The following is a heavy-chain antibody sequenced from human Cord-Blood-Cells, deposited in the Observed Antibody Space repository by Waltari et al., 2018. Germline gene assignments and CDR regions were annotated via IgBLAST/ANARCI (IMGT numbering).Heavy chain of an antibody. CDR2: INHSGST. J-gene: IGHJ4*02. Sequence: VQPQQWGAGLLKPSETLSLTCAFYGGSFSGYYWSWIRQPPGKGLEWIGEINHSGSTNYNPSLKSRVTISVDTSKNQFSLKLSSVTAADTAVYYCARGRTYIAAALALFDYWGQGTLVTVSS. CDR1: GGSFSGYY. CDR3: ARGRTYIAAALALFDY. D-gene: IGHD6-13*01. V-gene: IGHV4-34*01.